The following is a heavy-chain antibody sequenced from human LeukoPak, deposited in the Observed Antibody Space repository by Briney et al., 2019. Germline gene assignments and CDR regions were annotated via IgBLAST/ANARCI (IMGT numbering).Heavy chain of an antibody. Sequence: GGSLRLSCAASGIIFSNYWMHWVRQAPGKGLVWVSRINRDGSSTSYADSVKGRFTISRDNSKNTLNLQMNRLRAEDTAVYYCARDPGYRGESGWFDPWGQGTLVTVSS. D-gene: IGHD5-18*01. CDR3: ARDPGYRGESGWFDP. CDR1: GIIFSNYW. CDR2: INRDGSST. V-gene: IGHV3-74*01. J-gene: IGHJ5*02.